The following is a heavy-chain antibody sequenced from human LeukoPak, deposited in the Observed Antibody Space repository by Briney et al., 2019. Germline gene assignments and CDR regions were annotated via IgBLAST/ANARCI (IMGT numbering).Heavy chain of an antibody. V-gene: IGHV4-59*01. D-gene: IGHD3-16*01. J-gene: IGHJ3*02. CDR3: ARVIYDSDRPDAFDI. Sequence: PSETLSLTCTVSGGSISSYYWSWLRQPPGKGLEWNGYNYYSGSTNYNPSLKGRVTISVDTSKHQVSLKLSSVTAADTAVYYCARVIYDSDRPDAFDIWGQGTMVTVSS. CDR2: NYYSGST. CDR1: GGSISSYY.